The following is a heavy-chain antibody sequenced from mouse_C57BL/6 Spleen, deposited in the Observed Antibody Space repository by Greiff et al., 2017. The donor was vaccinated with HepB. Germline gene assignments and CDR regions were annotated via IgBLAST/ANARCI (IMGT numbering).Heavy chain of an antibody. CDR2: ISDGGSYT. Sequence: EVKLVESGGGLVKPGGSLKLSCAASGFTFSSYAMSWVRQTPEKRLEWVATISDGGSYTYYPDNVKGRFTISRDNAKNNLYLQMRHLKSEDTAMYYCAREGYDYDRGYYAMDYWGQGTSVTVSS. V-gene: IGHV5-4*01. CDR3: AREGYDYDRGYYAMDY. J-gene: IGHJ4*01. CDR1: GFTFSSYA. D-gene: IGHD2-4*01.